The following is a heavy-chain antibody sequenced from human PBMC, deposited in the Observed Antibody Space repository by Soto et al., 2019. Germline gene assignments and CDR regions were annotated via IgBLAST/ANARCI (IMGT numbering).Heavy chain of an antibody. D-gene: IGHD3-10*01. CDR2: IKQDGSEK. J-gene: IGHJ6*02. CDR3: ARAMVRGVIIRNYYGMDV. CDR1: GFTFSSYW. Sequence: EVQLVESGGGLVQPGGSLRLSCAASGFTFSSYWMSWVRQAPGKGLAWVANIKQDGSEKYYVDSVKGRFTISRDNAKNSLYLQMNSLRAEDTAVYYCARAMVRGVIIRNYYGMDVWGQGTTVTVSS. V-gene: IGHV3-7*01.